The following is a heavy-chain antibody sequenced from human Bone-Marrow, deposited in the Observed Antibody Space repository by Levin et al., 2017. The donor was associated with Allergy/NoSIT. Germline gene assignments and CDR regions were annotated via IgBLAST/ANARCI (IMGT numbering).Heavy chain of an antibody. D-gene: IGHD6-19*01. CDR3: ARDSVAGTSSHWYFDL. Sequence: QAGGSLRLSCAASGFTFSSYDMHWVRQATGKGLEWVSAIGTAGDTYYPGSVKGRFTISRENAKNSLYLQMNSLRAGDTAVYYCARDSVAGTSSHWYFDLWGRGTLVTVSS. J-gene: IGHJ2*01. CDR1: GFTFSSYD. CDR2: IGTAGDT. V-gene: IGHV3-13*04.